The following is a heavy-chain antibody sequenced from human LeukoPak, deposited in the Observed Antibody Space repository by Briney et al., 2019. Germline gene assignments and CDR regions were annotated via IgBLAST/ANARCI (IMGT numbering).Heavy chain of an antibody. CDR2: VASSGTS. CDR1: GDSLNTYY. D-gene: IGHD2-21*02. V-gene: IGHV4-59*01. J-gene: IGHJ5*02. CDR3: ARVVRGVVTSNWFDP. Sequence: NTSETLSLTCTVSGDSLNTYYWTWIRQTPGKELEWIGFVASSGTSNYNPSLKSRVSISIDTSKNQFSLALTSVTRADTAVYYCARVVRGVVTSNWFDPWGQGTLVSVSS.